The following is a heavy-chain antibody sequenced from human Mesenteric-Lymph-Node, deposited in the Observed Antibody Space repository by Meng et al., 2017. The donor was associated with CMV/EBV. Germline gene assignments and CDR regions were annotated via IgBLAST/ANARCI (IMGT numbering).Heavy chain of an antibody. D-gene: IGHD4-23*01. CDR2: INHSGST. Sequence: VQRQQSGAGLLKPSETLSLTCAVYGGSFSGYYWSWIRQPPGKGLEWIGEINHSGSTNYNPSLKSRVTISVDTSKNQFSLKLSSVTAADTAVYYCARHQRWLKSEGGFNYWGQGTLVTVSS. V-gene: IGHV4-34*01. CDR3: ARHQRWLKSEGGFNY. CDR1: GGSFSGYY. J-gene: IGHJ4*02.